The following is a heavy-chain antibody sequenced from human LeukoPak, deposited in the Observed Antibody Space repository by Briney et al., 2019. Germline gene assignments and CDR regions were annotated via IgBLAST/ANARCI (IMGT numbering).Heavy chain of an antibody. V-gene: IGHV3-23*01. CDR1: GFTLSSYA. D-gene: IGHD6-13*01. J-gene: IGHJ4*02. Sequence: GGSLRLSCAASGFTLSSYAMSWVRQAPGKGLEWVSAISGSGGSTYYADSVKGRFTISRDNSKNTLYLQMNSLRAEDTAVYYCAKRIAAAGTYYFDYWGQGTLVTVSS. CDR2: ISGSGGST. CDR3: AKRIAAAGTYYFDY.